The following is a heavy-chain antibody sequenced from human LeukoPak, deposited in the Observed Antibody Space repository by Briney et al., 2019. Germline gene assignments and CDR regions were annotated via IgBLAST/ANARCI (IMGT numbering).Heavy chain of an antibody. V-gene: IGHV1-46*01. CDR3: ARGIVTAAGTGGWYFDY. D-gene: IGHD6-13*01. CDR1: GYTFPRYY. Sequence: ASVKVSCKASGYTFPRYYLHWVRQAPGQGLEWMSIINPSGASTRYQQKFQGGPTMPIDTSTSRVYMELSSLRSEDTAVYYCARGIVTAAGTGGWYFDYWGQGTLVAVSS. CDR2: INPSGAST. J-gene: IGHJ4*02.